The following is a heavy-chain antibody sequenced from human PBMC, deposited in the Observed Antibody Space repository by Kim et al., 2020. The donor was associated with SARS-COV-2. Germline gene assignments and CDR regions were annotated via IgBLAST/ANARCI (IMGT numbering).Heavy chain of an antibody. J-gene: IGHJ4*02. Sequence: GGSLRLSCAASGFTFSSYAMSWVRQAPGKGLEWVSAISGSGGSTYHADSVKGRFTISRDNSKNTLYLQMNSLRAEDTAVYYCAKFRGSGYLFYFDYWGQGTLVTVSS. CDR2: ISGSGGST. CDR1: GFTFSSYA. D-gene: IGHD3-22*01. CDR3: AKFRGSGYLFYFDY. V-gene: IGHV3-23*01.